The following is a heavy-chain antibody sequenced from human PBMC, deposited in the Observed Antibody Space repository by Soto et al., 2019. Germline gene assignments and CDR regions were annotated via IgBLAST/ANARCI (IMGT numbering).Heavy chain of an antibody. D-gene: IGHD3-3*01. CDR3: TSPIGTGKDYDFWSGYYPNDAFDI. CDR2: IRSKANSYAT. Sequence: EVQLVESGGGLVQPGGSLKLSCAASGFTFSGSAMHWVRQASGKGLEWVGRIRSKANSYATAYAASVKGRFTISRDDSKNTAYLQMNSLKTEDTAVYYCTSPIGTGKDYDFWSGYYPNDAFDIWGQGTMVTVSS. J-gene: IGHJ3*02. V-gene: IGHV3-73*01. CDR1: GFTFSGSA.